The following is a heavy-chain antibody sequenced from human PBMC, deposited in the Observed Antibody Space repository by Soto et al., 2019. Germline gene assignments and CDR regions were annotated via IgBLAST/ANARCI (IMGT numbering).Heavy chain of an antibody. D-gene: IGHD6-25*01. CDR3: AQREEPFYYSYAMDA. CDR2: ISSSSSYI. V-gene: IGHV3-21*01. Sequence: GGSLRLSCAASGFTFSSYSMNWVRQAPGKGLEWVSSISSSSSYIYYADSVKGRFTISRDNAKNSLYLQMNSLRAEDTAVYYCAQREEPFYYSYAMDAWGQGTTVTVSS. CDR1: GFTFSSYS. J-gene: IGHJ6*02.